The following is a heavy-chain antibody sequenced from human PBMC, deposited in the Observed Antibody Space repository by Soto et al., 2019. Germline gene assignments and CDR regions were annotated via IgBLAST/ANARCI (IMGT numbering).Heavy chain of an antibody. V-gene: IGHV3-23*01. CDR2: ISGSGGST. J-gene: IGHJ3*02. D-gene: IGHD5-12*01. Sequence: GGSLRLSCAASGFTFSRYAMSWVRQAPGKGLEWVSAISGSGGSTYYADSVKGRFTISRDNSKNTLYLQMNSLRAEDTALYYCAKGPEGYDAFDIWGQGTMVTVSS. CDR3: AKGPEGYDAFDI. CDR1: GFTFSRYA.